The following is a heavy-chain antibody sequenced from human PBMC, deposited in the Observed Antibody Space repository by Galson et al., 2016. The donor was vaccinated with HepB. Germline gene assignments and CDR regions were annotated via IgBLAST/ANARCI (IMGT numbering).Heavy chain of an antibody. Sequence: ATLSLTCVLYGGSFTGYYWSWVRQTPGKGLEWIGEIHHGGGTNYNPSVRSRVTISLDTPANQFSLTLTSMTAADTAIHYCARGPPGILDYWGQGIQVTVSS. V-gene: IGHV4-34*01. J-gene: IGHJ4*02. CDR1: GGSFTGYY. CDR3: ARGPPGILDY. D-gene: IGHD3-10*01. CDR2: IHHGGGT.